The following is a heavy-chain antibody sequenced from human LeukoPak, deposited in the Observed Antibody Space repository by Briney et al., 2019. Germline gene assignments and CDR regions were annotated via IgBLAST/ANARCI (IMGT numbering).Heavy chain of an antibody. CDR1: GFTFSSHS. CDR2: INQDGNEI. V-gene: IGHV3-7*01. J-gene: IGHJ4*02. D-gene: IGHD6-19*01. CDR3: VRGSGWFYY. Sequence: GGSLRLSCAASGFTFSSHSMSWVSQAPGKGLEWVANINQDGNEIHYVDSVEGRITISRDNAKNALSLQLNSLRAEDTAVYYCVRGSGWFYYWGQGTLVTVSS.